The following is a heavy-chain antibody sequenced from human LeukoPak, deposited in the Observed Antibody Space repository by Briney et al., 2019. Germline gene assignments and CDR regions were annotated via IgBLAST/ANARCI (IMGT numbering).Heavy chain of an antibody. Sequence: SVKVSCKASGGTFSSYAISWVRQAPGQGLEWMGGIIPIFGTANYAQKFQGRVTITADESTSTAYMELSSLRSEDTAVYYCARNLGLELKNWFDPWGQGTLVTVSS. CDR1: GGTFSSYA. D-gene: IGHD1-7*01. V-gene: IGHV1-69*13. J-gene: IGHJ5*02. CDR2: IIPIFGTA. CDR3: ARNLGLELKNWFDP.